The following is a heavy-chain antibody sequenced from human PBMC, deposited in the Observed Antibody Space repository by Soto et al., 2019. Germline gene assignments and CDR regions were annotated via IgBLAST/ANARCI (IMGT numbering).Heavy chain of an antibody. V-gene: IGHV1-18*01. J-gene: IGHJ6*02. Sequence: QGQLVQSGAEVKKPGASVKVSCKASGYTFTSYGISWVRQAPGQGLEWVGWTSAYNGNSNYAQKYHGRVTMTTDTSTSTAYMEMSSLRSDDTAVYYCARIADCSTTSCSFPSRFRIRGYYYYYGLDVWGQGTMVTVSS. D-gene: IGHD2-2*01. CDR1: GYTFTSYG. CDR2: TSAYNGNS. CDR3: ARIADCSTTSCSFPSRFRIRGYYYYYGLDV.